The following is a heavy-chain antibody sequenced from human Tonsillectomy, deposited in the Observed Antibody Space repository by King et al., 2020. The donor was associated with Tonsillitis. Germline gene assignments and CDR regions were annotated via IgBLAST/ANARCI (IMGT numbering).Heavy chain of an antibody. D-gene: IGHD6-13*01. Sequence: QLVQSGGGVVQPGRFLRLSCAASGFTFSSYPMHWVRQAPGKGLEWVAVISHDGSNKYYADSVKGRFTISRDNSKNTQFLQMSSLRAGDTAVYYCARESLASEDSSSWYEPFDYWGQGTLVRVSS. CDR3: ARESLASEDSSSWYEPFDY. V-gene: IGHV3-30*14. CDR2: ISHDGSNK. CDR1: GFTFSSYP. J-gene: IGHJ4*02.